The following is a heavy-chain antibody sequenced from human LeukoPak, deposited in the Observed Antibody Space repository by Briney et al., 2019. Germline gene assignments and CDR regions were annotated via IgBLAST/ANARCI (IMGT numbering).Heavy chain of an antibody. J-gene: IGHJ3*02. V-gene: IGHV1-69*05. CDR1: GGTFSSYA. CDR2: IIPIFGTA. CDR3: ARENNGSYGDDAFDI. Sequence: GASVKVSCKASGGTFSSYAISWVRQAPGQGLEWMGGIIPIFGTANYAQKFQGRVTITTDESTSTAYMELSSLRSEDTAVYYCARENNGSYGDDAFDIWGQGTMVTVSS. D-gene: IGHD4-17*01.